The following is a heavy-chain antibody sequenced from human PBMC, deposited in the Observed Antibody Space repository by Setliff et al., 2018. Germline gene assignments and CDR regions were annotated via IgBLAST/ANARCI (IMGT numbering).Heavy chain of an antibody. J-gene: IGHJ4*02. V-gene: IGHV1-69*13. CDR2: IIPIFGTA. Sequence: SVKVSCKASGGTFSSYAITWVRQAPGRGLEWMGGIIPIFGTAKYAQKFQGRVTITADQSTRTAYMELSSLRSEDTAVYYCAIPSSGNFYFDYWGQGTLVTVS. D-gene: IGHD1-26*01. CDR1: GGTFSSYA. CDR3: AIPSSGNFYFDY.